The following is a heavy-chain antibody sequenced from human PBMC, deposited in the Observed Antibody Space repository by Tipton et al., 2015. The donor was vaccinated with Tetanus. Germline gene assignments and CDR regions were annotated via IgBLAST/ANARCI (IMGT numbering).Heavy chain of an antibody. Sequence: LSLTCAASGFTFSTNAMHWVRQAPGKGLEWLSYISSSGATINYADSVKGRFTLSRDTAKNSLYLLMDSLRADDTAVYYCARIHDFWSGYFDFWGQGTLVTVSS. CDR1: GFTFSTNA. CDR2: ISSSGATI. J-gene: IGHJ4*02. CDR3: ARIHDFWSGYFDF. V-gene: IGHV3-48*03. D-gene: IGHD3-3*01.